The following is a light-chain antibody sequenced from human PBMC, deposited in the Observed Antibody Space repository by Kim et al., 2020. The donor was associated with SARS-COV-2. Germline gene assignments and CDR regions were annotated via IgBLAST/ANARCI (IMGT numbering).Light chain of an antibody. CDR2: AAS. Sequence: DIQMTQSPSALSASVGDRVTITCRASQNINSYLNWYQQKPGKAPNLLIYAASSLQSGVPSRFSGSGSGTDFTLTISSLQPEDFATYYCQQSYSTPFSFGPGTKVDIK. CDR1: QNINSY. CDR3: QQSYSTPFS. J-gene: IGKJ3*01. V-gene: IGKV1-39*01.